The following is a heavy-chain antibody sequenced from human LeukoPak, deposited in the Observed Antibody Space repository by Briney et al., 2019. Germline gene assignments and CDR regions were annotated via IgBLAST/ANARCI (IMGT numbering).Heavy chain of an antibody. CDR1: GGSISSGTYY. J-gene: IGHJ6*03. D-gene: IGHD6-19*01. CDR2: IYTSGTT. CDR3: ARVPYSSGHFHVYYYYYMDV. V-gene: IGHV4-61*02. Sequence: SETLSLTCTVSGGSISSGTYYWSWIRQPAGKGLEWIGRIYTSGTTYYNPSLKSRVTISVDTSKNQFSLKLSSVTAADTAVYYCARVPYSSGHFHVYYYYYMDVWGKGTTVTVSS.